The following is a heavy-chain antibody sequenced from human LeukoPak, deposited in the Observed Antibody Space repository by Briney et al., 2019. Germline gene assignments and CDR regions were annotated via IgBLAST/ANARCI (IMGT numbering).Heavy chain of an antibody. CDR1: GFTFSSYA. CDR3: ASLDVAEHGRGFDY. D-gene: IGHD6-13*01. CDR2: ISYDGSNK. J-gene: IGHJ4*02. V-gene: IGHV3-30-3*01. Sequence: GRSLRLSCAASGFTFSSYAMHWVRQAPGKGLEWVAVISYDGSNKYYADSVKGRFTISRDNSKNTLYLQMNSLRAEDTAVYYCASLDVAEHGRGFDYWGQGTLVTVSS.